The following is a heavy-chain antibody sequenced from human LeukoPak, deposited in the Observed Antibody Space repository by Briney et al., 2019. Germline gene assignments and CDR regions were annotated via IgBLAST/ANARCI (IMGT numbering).Heavy chain of an antibody. J-gene: IGHJ4*02. V-gene: IGHV3-48*02. CDR2: ISSSGRTT. CDR3: ARGQGEYN. Sequence: PSGKSLRLSCEGSGFTFSSYSMNWVRQAPGKGLEWVSYISSSGRTTYYADSVTGRFTISRDNARNSLYLQMNSLRDEDTAVYYWARGQGEYNGGQGPLVTVS. D-gene: IGHD3-16*01. CDR1: GFTFSSYS.